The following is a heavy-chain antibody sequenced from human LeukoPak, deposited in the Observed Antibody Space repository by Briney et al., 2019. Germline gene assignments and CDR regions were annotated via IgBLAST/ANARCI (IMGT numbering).Heavy chain of an antibody. CDR2: ISWNSGSI. Sequence: GGSLRLSCAPSGFTFDDYAMHWVRQAPGKGLEWVSGISWNSGSIGYADSVKGRFTISRDNAKNSLYLQMNSLRAEDTALYYCAKDSRSSWFNWFDPWGQGTLVTVSS. D-gene: IGHD6-13*01. CDR1: GFTFDDYA. J-gene: IGHJ5*02. CDR3: AKDSRSSWFNWFDP. V-gene: IGHV3-9*01.